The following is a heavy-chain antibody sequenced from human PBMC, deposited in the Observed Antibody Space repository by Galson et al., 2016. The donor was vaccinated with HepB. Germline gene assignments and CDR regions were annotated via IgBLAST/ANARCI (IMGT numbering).Heavy chain of an antibody. CDR3: AVPPTSSNWPYYLDF. CDR2: ISHDGSKN. V-gene: IGHV3-30*03. J-gene: IGHJ4*02. D-gene: IGHD6-13*01. CDR1: GFTFSSYG. Sequence: SLRLSCAASGFTFSSYGMHWVRQAPGKGLEWVAVISHDGSKNYHADSVKGRFTISRDNSKNTLYLQMNSLSAEDTAVYYCAVPPTSSNWPYYLDFWGQGTLVTVSS.